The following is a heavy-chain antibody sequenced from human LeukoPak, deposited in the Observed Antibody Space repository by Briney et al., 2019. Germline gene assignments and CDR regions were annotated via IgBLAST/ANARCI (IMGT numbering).Heavy chain of an antibody. J-gene: IGHJ4*02. CDR3: AAKKGGSSNFDY. CDR1: RLTFSNHY. V-gene: IGHV3-9*03. D-gene: IGHD3-16*01. Sequence: GGSLKLSCVASRLTFSNHYMSWVRQAPGKGLEWVSGISRDSGTIVYADSVKGRFTISRDNARNSLYLQMNSLRVEDMAFYYCAAKKGGSSNFDYWGQGTLVTVSS. CDR2: ISRDSGTI.